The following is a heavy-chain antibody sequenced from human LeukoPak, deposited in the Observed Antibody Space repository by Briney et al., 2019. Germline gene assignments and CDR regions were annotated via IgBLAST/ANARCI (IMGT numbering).Heavy chain of an antibody. V-gene: IGHV4-61*02. CDR3: ARYAQRERFLEWLSPPYYYYYYYMDV. D-gene: IGHD3-3*01. J-gene: IGHJ6*03. CDR2: IYTSGST. Sequence: SQTLSLTCTVSGGSVSSGSYYWSWIRQPAGKGLEWIGRIYTSGSTNYNPSLKSRVTISVDTSKNQFSLKLSSVTAADTAVYYCARYAQRERFLEWLSPPYYYYYYYMDVWGKGTTVTVSS. CDR1: GGSVSSGSYY.